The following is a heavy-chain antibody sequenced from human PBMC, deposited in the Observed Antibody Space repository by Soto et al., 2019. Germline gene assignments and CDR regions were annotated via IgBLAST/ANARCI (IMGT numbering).Heavy chain of an antibody. CDR3: AKRALSHAGEFDT. Sequence: EVQLSESGGGLVQPGGSLRLSCAASGFTFSSYSMGWVRQAPGKGLEWVSAISGRDDSTYHADSVRGRFTISRDNSKNTLYLQMTSLRAEDTAIYYCAKRALSHAGEFDTWGQGTLVTVSS. J-gene: IGHJ5*02. CDR2: ISGRDDST. D-gene: IGHD2-21*01. V-gene: IGHV3-23*01. CDR1: GFTFSSYS.